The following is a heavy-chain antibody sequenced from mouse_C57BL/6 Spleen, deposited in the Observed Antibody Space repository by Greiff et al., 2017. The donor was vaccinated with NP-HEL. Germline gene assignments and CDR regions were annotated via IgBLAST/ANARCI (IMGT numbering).Heavy chain of an antibody. CDR3: ARDSNYPYWYFDV. CDR1: GFTFSDYG. V-gene: IGHV5-17*01. D-gene: IGHD2-5*01. CDR2: ISSGSSTI. J-gene: IGHJ1*03. Sequence: DVKLVESGGGLVKPGGSLKLSCAASGFTFSDYGMHWVRQAPEKGLEWVAYISSGSSTIYYADTVKGRFTISRDNAKNTLFLQMTRLRSEDTAMYYCARDSNYPYWYFDVWGTGTTVTVSA.